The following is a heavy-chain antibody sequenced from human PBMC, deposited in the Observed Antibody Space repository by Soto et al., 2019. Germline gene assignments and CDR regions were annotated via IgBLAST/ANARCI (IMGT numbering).Heavy chain of an antibody. V-gene: IGHV4-59*01. D-gene: IGHD3-9*01. CDR3: ARENLRWFDP. CDR1: GVSISSYY. CDR2: IYHSGTT. J-gene: IGHJ5*02. Sequence: PSETLSLTCTVSGVSISSYYWSCIRQPPGKGLEWIGYIYHSGTTSYNPSLESRVTISIDTSKKQVSLKLTSVTAADTAVYYCARENLRWFDPWGQGTQVTVSS.